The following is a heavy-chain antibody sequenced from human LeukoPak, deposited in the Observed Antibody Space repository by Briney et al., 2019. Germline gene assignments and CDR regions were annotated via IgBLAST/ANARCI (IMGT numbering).Heavy chain of an antibody. J-gene: IGHJ4*02. V-gene: IGHV3-7*05. CDR2: IKEDGSEK. CDR3: ARDRRYSSSSWDY. CDR1: GFTVSSNY. Sequence: GGSLRLSCAASGFTVSSNYMSWVRQAPGKGLEWVANIKEDGSEKSYVDSVKGRFTISRDNAEYSLYLQMNSLRAEDTAVYYCARDRRYSSSSWDYWGQGTLVTVSS. D-gene: IGHD6-6*01.